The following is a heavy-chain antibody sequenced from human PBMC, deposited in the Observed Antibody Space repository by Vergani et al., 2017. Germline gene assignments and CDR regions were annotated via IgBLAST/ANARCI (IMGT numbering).Heavy chain of an antibody. V-gene: IGHV4-34*01. CDR2: INHSGST. Sequence: QVQLQQWGAGLLKPSETLSLTCAVYGGSFSGYYWSWIRQPPGKGLEWIGEINHSGSTNYNPSLKSRVTISVDTSKNQFSLKLSSVTAADTAVYYCARGLVATTGEYYYYYGMDVWGQGTTVTVSS. J-gene: IGHJ6*02. D-gene: IGHD5-12*01. CDR1: GGSFSGYY. CDR3: ARGLVATTGEYYYYYGMDV.